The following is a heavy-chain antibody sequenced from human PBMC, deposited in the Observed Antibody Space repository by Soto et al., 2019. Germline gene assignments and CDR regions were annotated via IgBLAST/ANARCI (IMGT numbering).Heavy chain of an antibody. Sequence: GESLKISCKGSGYSFTSYWIGWVRQMPGKGLEWMGIIYPGDSDTRYSPSFQGQVTISADKSISTAYLQWSSLKASDTAMYYCARLPIGSYESDYFDYGGQGTLVTVSS. D-gene: IGHD1-26*01. J-gene: IGHJ4*02. CDR2: IYPGDSDT. CDR3: ARLPIGSYESDYFDY. V-gene: IGHV5-51*01. CDR1: GYSFTSYW.